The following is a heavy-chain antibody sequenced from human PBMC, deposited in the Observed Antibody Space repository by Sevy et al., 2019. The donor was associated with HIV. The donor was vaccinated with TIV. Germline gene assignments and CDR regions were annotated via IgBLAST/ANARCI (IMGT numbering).Heavy chain of an antibody. CDR3: ARDLLGSGSYFYYGMDV. J-gene: IGHJ6*02. CDR2: IYTSGST. V-gene: IGHV4-4*07. D-gene: IGHD3-10*01. CDR1: GGSISSYY. Sequence: SETLSITCTVSGGSISSYYWSWIRQPAGKGLEWIGRIYTSGSTNYNPSLKSRVTMSVDTSKNQFSLKLSSVTAADTAVYYCARDLLGSGSYFYYGMDVWGQGTTVTVSS.